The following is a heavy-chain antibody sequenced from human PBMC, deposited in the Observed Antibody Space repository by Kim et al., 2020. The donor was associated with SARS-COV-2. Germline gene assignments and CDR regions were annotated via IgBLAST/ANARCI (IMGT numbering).Heavy chain of an antibody. Sequence: SETLSLICTVSGVSINSYYWSWIRQPPGKGLERIGSFSYSGSTRYNPSLRSRVTISVDSSKNQFSLRLTSVSAADTAMYYCARDLRIVGAINAFEMWGRGTMANVPS. D-gene: IGHD1-26*01. V-gene: IGHV4-59*01. CDR3: ARDLRIVGAINAFEM. J-gene: IGHJ3*02. CDR2: FSYSGST. CDR1: GVSINSYY.